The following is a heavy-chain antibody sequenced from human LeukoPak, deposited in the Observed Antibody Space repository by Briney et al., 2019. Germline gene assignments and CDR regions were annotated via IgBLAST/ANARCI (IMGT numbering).Heavy chain of an antibody. CDR3: AKGAISDFWSGYFPNWFDP. Sequence: GGSLRLSCAASGFTFDDYAMHWVRQAPGKGLEWVSGISWNSGSIGYADSVKGRFTISRDNAKNSLYLQMNSLRAEDMALYYCAKGAISDFWSGYFPNWFDPWGQGTLVTVSS. V-gene: IGHV3-9*03. D-gene: IGHD3-3*01. CDR1: GFTFDDYA. CDR2: ISWNSGSI. J-gene: IGHJ5*02.